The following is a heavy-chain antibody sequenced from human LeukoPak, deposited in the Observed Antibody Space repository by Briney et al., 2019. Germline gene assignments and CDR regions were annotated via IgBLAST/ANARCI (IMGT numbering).Heavy chain of an antibody. CDR2: ISYDGSNK. D-gene: IGHD6-19*01. CDR3: AKIRAVAAHFDY. J-gene: IGHJ4*02. CDR1: GFTFSSYA. V-gene: IGHV3-30*18. Sequence: PGGSLRLSCAASGFTFSSYAMHWVRQAPGKGLEWVAVISYDGSNKYYADSVKGRFTISRDNSKNTLYLEMNSLRAEDTAVYYCAKIRAVAAHFDYWGQGTLVTVSS.